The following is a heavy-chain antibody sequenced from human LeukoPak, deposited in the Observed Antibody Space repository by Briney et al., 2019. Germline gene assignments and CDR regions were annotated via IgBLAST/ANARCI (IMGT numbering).Heavy chain of an antibody. CDR3: ARDAKYYYGSRTYFFFEY. CDR1: GDSFSTYY. D-gene: IGHD3-10*01. CDR2: IYTTGTT. V-gene: IGHV4-4*07. J-gene: IGHJ4*02. Sequence: PSETLSLTCTVSGDSFSTYYWSWIRQPAGKGLEWIGHIYTTGTTDYNPSLKSRITMSIDTSKNQFSLKLNSVTAADTAIYYCARDAKYYYGSRTYFFFEYWGQGTPLSVSS.